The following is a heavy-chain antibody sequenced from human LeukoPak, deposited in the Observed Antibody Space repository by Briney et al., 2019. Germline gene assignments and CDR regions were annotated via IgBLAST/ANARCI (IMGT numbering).Heavy chain of an antibody. D-gene: IGHD6-19*01. CDR3: ATSDGYSSGWVDY. CDR1: GFTFSSYS. CDR2: ISISSSYI. V-gene: IGHV3-21*01. Sequence: GGSLRLSCAASGFTFSSYSMNWVRQAPGKGLEWVSSISISSSYIYYADSVKGRFTISRDNAKNSLYLQMNSLRAEDTAVYYCATSDGYSSGWVDYWGQGTLVTVSS. J-gene: IGHJ4*02.